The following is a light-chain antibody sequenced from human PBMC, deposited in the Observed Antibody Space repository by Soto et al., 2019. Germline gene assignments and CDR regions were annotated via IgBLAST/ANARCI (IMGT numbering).Light chain of an antibody. Sequence: DIQMTQSPSTLSASLGDRVTITCRASQSISSWLEWYQQKPGKAPKLLIYKASSLESGVPSRFRGSGSGTDFTLTISSLQPEDVEPYYCQQSYSTPRTCGQGTKVDIK. CDR1: QSISSW. J-gene: IGKJ1*01. CDR3: QQSYSTPRT. CDR2: KAS. V-gene: IGKV1-5*03.